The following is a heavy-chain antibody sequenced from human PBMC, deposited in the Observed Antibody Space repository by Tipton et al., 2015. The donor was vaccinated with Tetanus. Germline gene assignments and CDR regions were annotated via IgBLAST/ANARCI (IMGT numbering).Heavy chain of an antibody. CDR2: IRSRGDTI. J-gene: IGHJ4*02. Sequence: GSLRLSCAASGFIFSDYYMSWIRQAPGKGLEWVSYIRSRGDTIYYADSVKGRFTISRDNAKNLVFLQMNSLRAEDTAVYYCARATGGYRGDDYVDFWGQGTLVAVSS. CDR1: GFIFSDYY. CDR3: ARATGGYRGDDYVDF. D-gene: IGHD5-12*01. V-gene: IGHV3-11*01.